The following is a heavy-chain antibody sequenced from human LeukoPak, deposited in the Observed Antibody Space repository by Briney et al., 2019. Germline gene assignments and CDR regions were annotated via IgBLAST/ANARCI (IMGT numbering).Heavy chain of an antibody. Sequence: GGSLRLSCAASGFTFSSYSMNWVRQAPGKGLEWGSYISSSSSTIYYADSVKGRFTISRDNAKNSLYLQMNSLRAEDTAVYYCARAETPGYYFDYWGQGTLVTVSS. CDR3: ARAETPGYYFDY. J-gene: IGHJ4*02. CDR2: ISSSSSTI. V-gene: IGHV3-48*01. CDR1: GFTFSSYS. D-gene: IGHD6-19*01.